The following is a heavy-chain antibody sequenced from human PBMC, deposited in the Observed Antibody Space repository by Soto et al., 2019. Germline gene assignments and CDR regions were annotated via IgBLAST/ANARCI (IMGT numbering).Heavy chain of an antibody. J-gene: IGHJ5*02. CDR2: IYPGDSDT. CDR3: ATLRDPFTWFDP. V-gene: IGHV5-51*01. CDR1: GDSLSYYW. Sequence: PGESVKISCKVSGDSLSYYWIGWVRQMPGKGLEWMGIIYPGDSDTRYSPSFQGQVTISADKSISTAYLQWSSLQASDTAMYFCATLRDPFTWFDPWGQGTLVTVSS.